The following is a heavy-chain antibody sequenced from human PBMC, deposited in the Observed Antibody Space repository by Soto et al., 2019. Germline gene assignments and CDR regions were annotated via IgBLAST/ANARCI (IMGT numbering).Heavy chain of an antibody. D-gene: IGHD3-22*01. CDR2: ISSSSSYI. V-gene: IGHV3-21*01. Sequence: GGSLRLSCAASGFTFSSYSMNWVRQAPGKGLEWVSSISSSSSYIYYADSVKGRFTISRDNAKNSLYLQMNSLRAEDTAVYYCARDEAGYYDSSGYVLYYYYGMDVWGQGTTVTVSS. CDR3: ARDEAGYYDSSGYVLYYYYGMDV. J-gene: IGHJ6*02. CDR1: GFTFSSYS.